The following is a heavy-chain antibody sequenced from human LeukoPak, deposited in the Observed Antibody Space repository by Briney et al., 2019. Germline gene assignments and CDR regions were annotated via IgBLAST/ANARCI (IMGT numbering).Heavy chain of an antibody. D-gene: IGHD3-10*01. V-gene: IGHV1-58*01. J-gene: IGHJ4*02. CDR3: AADRAGSYLRFVY. CDR1: GFTFTSSV. CDR2: IVVGSGNT. Sequence: SVKVSCKASGFTFTSSVVQWVRQARGQRLEWIGWIVVGSGNTNYAQKFQERVTITRDMSTSTAYMELSSLRFEDTAVYYCAADRAGSYLRFVYRGQGTPVTVSS.